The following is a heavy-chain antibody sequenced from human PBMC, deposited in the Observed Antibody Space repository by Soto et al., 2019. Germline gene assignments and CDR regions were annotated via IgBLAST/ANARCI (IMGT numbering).Heavy chain of an antibody. CDR2: ISSSSSTI. J-gene: IGHJ4*02. CDR1: GFTFSSYS. Sequence: GGSLRLSCAASGFTFSSYSMNWVRQAPGKGLEWVSYISSSSSTIYYADSVKGRFTISRDNAKNSLYLQMNSLRAEDTAVYYCARVALPLRFLEQPYYFDYWGQGTLVTVSS. V-gene: IGHV3-48*01. D-gene: IGHD3-3*01. CDR3: ARVALPLRFLEQPYYFDY.